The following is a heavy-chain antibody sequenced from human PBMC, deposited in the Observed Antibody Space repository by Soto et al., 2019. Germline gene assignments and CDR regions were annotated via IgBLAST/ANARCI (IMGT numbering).Heavy chain of an antibody. Sequence: PSETLSLTCAVYGGSFSGYYWSWIRQPPGKGLEWIGEINHSGSTNYNPSLKSRVTISVDTSKNQFSLKLSSVTAADTAVYYCARTQRGYYYYYYGMDVWGQGTTVTVSS. V-gene: IGHV4-34*01. CDR3: ARTQRGYYYYYYGMDV. D-gene: IGHD2-15*01. J-gene: IGHJ6*02. CDR1: GGSFSGYY. CDR2: INHSGST.